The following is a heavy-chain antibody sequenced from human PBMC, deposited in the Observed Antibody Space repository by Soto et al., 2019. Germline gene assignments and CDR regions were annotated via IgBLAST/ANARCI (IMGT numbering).Heavy chain of an antibody. CDR2: IYHSGYT. J-gene: IGHJ6*02. CDR3: AKWEGLGSDYYYYAMDV. D-gene: IGHD1-26*01. Sequence: LSLTCTVSGGSISSGGYYWTWIRQHPGKGLEWIAYIYHSGYTFYNPSLKSRVTMSVDTSKNQFSLKLRSVTAADTAVYYCAKWEGLGSDYYYYAMDVWGQGTTVTVSS. CDR1: GGSISSGGYY. V-gene: IGHV4-31*03.